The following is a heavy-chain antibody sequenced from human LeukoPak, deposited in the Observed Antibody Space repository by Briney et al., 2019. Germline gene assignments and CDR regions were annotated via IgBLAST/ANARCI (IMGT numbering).Heavy chain of an antibody. Sequence: LAGGSLRLSCAASGLTSSRHDMHWVRQVTGKGLEWVSAIGTLADTFYSDSVEGRFTISRENAKNSLYLQMNSLRAGDTAVYYCATGRSSGWSYAFDIWGRGTMVTVSS. J-gene: IGHJ3*02. CDR2: IGTLADT. CDR1: GLTSSRHD. D-gene: IGHD6-19*01. CDR3: ATGRSSGWSYAFDI. V-gene: IGHV3-13*01.